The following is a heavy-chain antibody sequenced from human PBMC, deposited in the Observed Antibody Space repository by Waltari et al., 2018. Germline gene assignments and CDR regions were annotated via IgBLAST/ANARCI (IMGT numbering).Heavy chain of an antibody. CDR1: GGCFRDYY. CDR2: IRHSGRT. CDR3: ARAGLTLYNDGSRSIDY. D-gene: IGHD3-22*01. Sequence: QVQLQQGGAGLLKPSETLSLTCAVYGGCFRDYYWSGIREPPGQGLEWIGEIRHSGRTNYNPTLKSQVTITADTAKNQFSLKVSSVTAADTAVYYCARAGLTLYNDGSRSIDYWGQGTLVTVSS. J-gene: IGHJ4*02. V-gene: IGHV4-34*01.